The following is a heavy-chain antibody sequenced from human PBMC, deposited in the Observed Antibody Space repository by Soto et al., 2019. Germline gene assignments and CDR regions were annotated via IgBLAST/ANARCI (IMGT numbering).Heavy chain of an antibody. CDR1: GYTFTGYY. V-gene: IGHV1-2*02. CDR3: ARDPVRGVTYNWFGP. Sequence: ASVKVSCKASGYTFTGYYMHWVRQAPGQGLEWMGWINPNSGGTNYAQKFQGRVTMTRDTSISTAYMELSRLRSDDTAVYYCARDPVRGVTYNWFGPWGQGTLVTVSS. D-gene: IGHD3-10*01. CDR2: INPNSGGT. J-gene: IGHJ5*02.